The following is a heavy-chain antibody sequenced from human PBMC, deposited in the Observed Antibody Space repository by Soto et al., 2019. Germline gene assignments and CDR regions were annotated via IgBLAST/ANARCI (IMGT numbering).Heavy chain of an antibody. CDR3: AKESRFHGVED. V-gene: IGHV4-61*01. D-gene: IGHD3-10*01. CDR2: FYFTGST. Sequence: PSETLSLTCTVSGASVSSDSYSWSWIRQPPGKGLEWIGCFYFTGSTKTNPSLQSRVIISVDESKNQMSLKLSSVTAADTAVYYCAKESRFHGVEDCGQGPPVSDPS. CDR1: GASVSSDSYS. J-gene: IGHJ4*03.